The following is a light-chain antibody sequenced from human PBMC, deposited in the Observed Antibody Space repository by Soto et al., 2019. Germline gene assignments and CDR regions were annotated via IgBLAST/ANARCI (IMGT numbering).Light chain of an antibody. CDR2: GAS. V-gene: IGKV3-20*01. CDR3: QQYGNSPWT. J-gene: IGKJ1*01. Sequence: DIVLTQSPATLYSSPGERATLSCRASQIVNNNYLAWYQQRPSQAPSLLISGASSRATGIPDRFSGSGSGTDFTLTISRLVPEDFAVYYCQQYGNSPWTFGQGTKVEI. CDR1: QIVNNNY.